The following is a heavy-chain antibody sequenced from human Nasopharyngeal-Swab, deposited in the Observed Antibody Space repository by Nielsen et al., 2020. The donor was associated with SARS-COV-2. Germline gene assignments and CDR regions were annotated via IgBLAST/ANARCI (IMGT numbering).Heavy chain of an antibody. CDR2: IIPIFGTA. CDR1: GGTFSSYA. J-gene: IGHJ5*02. V-gene: IGHV1-69*13. D-gene: IGHD6-13*01. Sequence: SVKVSCKASGGTFSSYAISWVRQAPGQGLEWMGGIIPIFGTANYAQKFQGRVTITADESTSTAYMELSSLRSEDTAVYYCARGSIAAAQNNNWFDPWGQGTQVTVSS. CDR3: ARGSIAAAQNNNWFDP.